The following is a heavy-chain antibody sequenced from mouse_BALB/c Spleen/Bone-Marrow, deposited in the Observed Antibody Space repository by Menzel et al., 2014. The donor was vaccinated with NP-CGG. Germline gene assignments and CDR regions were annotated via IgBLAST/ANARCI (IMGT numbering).Heavy chain of an antibody. CDR3: ACDYEYWFDF. V-gene: IGHV1S56*01. CDR2: IYPGQDRT. D-gene: IGHD2-4*01. J-gene: IGHJ2*01. Sequence: VQLQQSGPELVKSGASVKMSCKASGYSFTNYYMHWVRQRPGQGLEWIGWIYPGQDRTQYNEKFKGKTTLTADKSSSTAYVLLSSLTSEDSAIYFCACDYEYWFDFWGQGTTLTVSS. CDR1: GYSFTNYY.